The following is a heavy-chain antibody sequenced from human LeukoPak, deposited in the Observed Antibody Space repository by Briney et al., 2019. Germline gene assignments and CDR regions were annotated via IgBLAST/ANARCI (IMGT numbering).Heavy chain of an antibody. J-gene: IGHJ5*02. V-gene: IGHV4-4*07. Sequence: SETLSLTCTVSGGSISGYYWSWIRQSAGKGLEWIGRIDISGITNYNPSLKSRVTMSIDASKNQFSLNLSSVTAADTAVYYCARGALSGWYSWFDPWGQGTLVTVSS. CDR1: GGSISGYY. CDR3: ARGALSGWYSWFDP. D-gene: IGHD6-19*01. CDR2: IDISGIT.